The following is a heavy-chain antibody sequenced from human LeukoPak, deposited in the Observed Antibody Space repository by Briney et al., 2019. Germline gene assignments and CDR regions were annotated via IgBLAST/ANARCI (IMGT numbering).Heavy chain of an antibody. CDR2: IIPIFGTA. D-gene: IGHD4-17*01. J-gene: IGHJ4*02. Sequence: SVKLSRKASGGTFSSYAISWVRQAPGQGLEWMGGIIPIFGTANYAQKLQGRVTITADKSTSTAYMELSSLRSEDTAVYHCARFYGDYDYWGQGTLVTVSS. CDR1: GGTFSSYA. V-gene: IGHV1-69*06. CDR3: ARFYGDYDY.